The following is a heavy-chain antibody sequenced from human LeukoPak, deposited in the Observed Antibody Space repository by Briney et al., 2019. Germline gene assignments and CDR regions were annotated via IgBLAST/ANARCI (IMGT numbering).Heavy chain of an antibody. CDR1: GYTFTSYG. CDR2: ISAYNGNT. Sequence: ASVKVSCKASGYTFTSYGISWVRQAPGQGLEWMGWISAYNGNTNYAQKLQGRVTMTTDTSTSTAYMELRSLRSDDTAVYYCAREPGGAGYSGYDPFDYWGQGTLVTVSS. J-gene: IGHJ4*02. D-gene: IGHD5-12*01. V-gene: IGHV1-18*01. CDR3: AREPGGAGYSGYDPFDY.